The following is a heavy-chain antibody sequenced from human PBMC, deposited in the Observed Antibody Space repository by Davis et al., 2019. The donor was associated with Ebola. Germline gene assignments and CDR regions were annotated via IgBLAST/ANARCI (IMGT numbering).Heavy chain of an antibody. CDR1: GGTFRSYA. Sequence: AASVKVSCKASGGTFRSYAISWVRQAPGQGLEWMGGIIPIFGTANYAQKFQGRATITADESTSTAYMELSSLRSEDTAVYYCARGGGESNYLHYYGMDVWGKGTTVTVSS. V-gene: IGHV1-69*13. CDR2: IIPIFGTA. CDR3: ARGGGESNYLHYYGMDV. D-gene: IGHD4-11*01. J-gene: IGHJ6*04.